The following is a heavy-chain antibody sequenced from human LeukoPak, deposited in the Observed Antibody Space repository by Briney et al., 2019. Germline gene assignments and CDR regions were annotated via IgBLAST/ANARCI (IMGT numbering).Heavy chain of an antibody. V-gene: IGHV4-59*01. CDR3: ARLKATVSIHAYFDS. CDR2: IDHSGST. CDR1: GGSFSGYY. Sequence: PSETLSLTCTVSGGSFSGYYWTWIRQPPGKGLEWIGYIDHSGSTNYNPSLKSRVSVSSDTSKNQFSLELSSVTAADTAVYYCARLKATVSIHAYFDSWGQGTLVTVSS. D-gene: IGHD4-17*01. J-gene: IGHJ4*02.